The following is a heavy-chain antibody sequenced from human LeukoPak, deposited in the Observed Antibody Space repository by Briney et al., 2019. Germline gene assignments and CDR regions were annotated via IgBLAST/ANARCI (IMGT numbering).Heavy chain of an antibody. CDR3: ARSRTTVTTGPSDF. CDR1: GFTVSSNY. Sequence: PGGSLRLSCAASGFTVSSNYMSWVRQAPGKGLEWVANIRQDGSDQYYVDSVKGRFTISRDNAKNSLYLQMNSLRAEDTAVYYCARSRTTVTTGPSDFWGQGTLVTVSS. J-gene: IGHJ4*02. D-gene: IGHD4-17*01. V-gene: IGHV3-7*04. CDR2: IRQDGSDQ.